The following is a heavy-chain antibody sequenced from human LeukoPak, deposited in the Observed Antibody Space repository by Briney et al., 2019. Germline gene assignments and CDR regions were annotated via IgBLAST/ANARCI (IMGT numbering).Heavy chain of an antibody. J-gene: IGHJ4*03. CDR2: IKQDGSDK. D-gene: IGHD6-13*01. Sequence: GGSLRLSCAASGFIFSNYWMSWVRQAPGKGLEWVANIKQDGSDKHYVDSMKGRFTISRDNAKHSVYLQMNSLRAEDTAIYYCARIGYSSSCFDYWGQGTLVTVSS. V-gene: IGHV3-7*01. CDR3: ARIGYSSSCFDY. CDR1: GFIFSNYW.